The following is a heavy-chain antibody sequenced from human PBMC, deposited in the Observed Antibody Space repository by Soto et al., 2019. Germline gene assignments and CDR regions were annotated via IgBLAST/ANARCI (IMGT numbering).Heavy chain of an antibody. V-gene: IGHV3-23*01. J-gene: IGHJ4*02. CDR3: AKATYYYDSSGYYG. CDR2: VSGGGGST. CDR1: GFTFISYA. Sequence: GGSLRLSCAASGFTFISYAMSWVRQAPGKGLEWVSSVSGGGGSTYYADSVKGRFTISRDNSKNTLYLQMNSLRAEDTAVYYCAKATYYYDSSGYYGWGQGTLVTVSS. D-gene: IGHD3-22*01.